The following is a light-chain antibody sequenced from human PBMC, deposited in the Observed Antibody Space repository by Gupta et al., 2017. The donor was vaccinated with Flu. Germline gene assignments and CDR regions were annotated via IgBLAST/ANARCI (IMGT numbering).Light chain of an antibody. CDR3: QQYNNWPLT. Sequence: GARATLSCRASQSVSSNLAWYQQKPGQAPRLLISGASARATGIPARFSGSGSGTEFTLTISSLQSEDFAVYYCQQYNNWPLTFGQGTRLEIK. CDR1: QSVSSN. CDR2: GAS. J-gene: IGKJ5*01. V-gene: IGKV3-15*01.